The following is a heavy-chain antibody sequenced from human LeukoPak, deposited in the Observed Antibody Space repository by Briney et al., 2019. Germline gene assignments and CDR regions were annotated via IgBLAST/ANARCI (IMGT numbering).Heavy chain of an antibody. Sequence: ASVKVSCKASGGTFSSYAISWVRQAPGQGLEWMGGIIPIFGTANYAQKFQGRVTITADESTSTAYMELSSLRSEDTAVYYCARGALDDILTGSRNPIYYYYMDVWGKGTTVTISS. CDR2: IIPIFGTA. CDR1: GGTFSSYA. V-gene: IGHV1-69*13. J-gene: IGHJ6*03. D-gene: IGHD3-9*01. CDR3: ARGALDDILTGSRNPIYYYYMDV.